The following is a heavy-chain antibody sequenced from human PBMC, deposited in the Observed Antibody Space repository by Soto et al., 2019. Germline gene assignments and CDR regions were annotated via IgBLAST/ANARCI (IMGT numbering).Heavy chain of an antibody. CDR2: ISGSGGST. J-gene: IGHJ6*02. CDR3: ASSKDIVLMVYADYYYHGMDV. D-gene: IGHD2-8*01. CDR1: GFTFSSYA. Sequence: GRSLRLSCAASGFTFSSYAMSWVRQAPGKGLEWVSAISGSGGSTYYADSVKGRFTISRDNSKNTLYLQMNSLRAEDTAVYYCASSKDIVLMVYADYYYHGMDVWGQGTTVTLSS. V-gene: IGHV3-23*01.